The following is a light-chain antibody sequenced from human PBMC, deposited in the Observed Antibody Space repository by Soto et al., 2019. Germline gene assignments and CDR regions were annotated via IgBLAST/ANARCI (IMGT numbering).Light chain of an antibody. V-gene: IGKV3-15*01. CDR1: QSVSSN. Sequence: EIVMTQAPSTLSVSPGERATLSCRASQSVSSNLAWYQQKPGQAPRLLIYGASTRATGIPARFSGSGSGTEFTLNISSLQSEDFAVYYCQQYNTWPPGTFGQGTELEIK. CDR3: QQYNTWPPGT. J-gene: IGKJ2*01. CDR2: GAS.